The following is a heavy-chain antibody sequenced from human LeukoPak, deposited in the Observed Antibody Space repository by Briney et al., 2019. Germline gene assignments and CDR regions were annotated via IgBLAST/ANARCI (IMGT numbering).Heavy chain of an antibody. CDR2: IYYSGST. J-gene: IGHJ4*02. Sequence: PSETLSLTCTVSGGSISSHYWSWIRQPPGKGLEWIGYIYYSGSTNYNPSLKSRVTISVDTSKNQFSLKLSSVTAADTAVYYCARSSNRDLRGYYYDSSGYTTFDYWGQGTLVTVSS. CDR1: GGSISSHY. V-gene: IGHV4-59*11. D-gene: IGHD3-22*01. CDR3: ARSSNRDLRGYYYDSSGYTTFDY.